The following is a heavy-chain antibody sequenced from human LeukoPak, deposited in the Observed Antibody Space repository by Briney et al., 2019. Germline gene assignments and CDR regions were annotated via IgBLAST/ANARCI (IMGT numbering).Heavy chain of an antibody. V-gene: IGHV3-23*01. Sequence: GGSLRLSCAASGFTFSSYGMSWVRQAPGKGLEWVSAVSTTGGTTYYADSAKGRFTISRDNSKNTLFLQMNSLRAEDTAVYYCAKNGDRGGYCSGGSCYPYYYYYMDVWGKGTTVTISS. CDR3: AKNGDRGGYCSGGSCYPYYYYYMDV. J-gene: IGHJ6*03. D-gene: IGHD2-15*01. CDR2: VSTTGGTT. CDR1: GFTFSSYG.